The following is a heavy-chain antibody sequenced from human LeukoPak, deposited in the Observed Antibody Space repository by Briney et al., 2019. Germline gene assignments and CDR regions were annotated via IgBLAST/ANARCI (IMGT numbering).Heavy chain of an antibody. CDR2: ISYDGSNK. D-gene: IGHD1-26*01. CDR1: GFTFSSYA. J-gene: IGHJ3*02. V-gene: IGHV3-30-3*01. Sequence: GGSLRLSCAASGFTFSSYAMHWVRQAPGKGLEWVAVISYDGSNKYYADSVKGRFTISRDNSKNTLYLQMNSLRAEDTAVYYCARGDVGATGAFDIWGQGTMVTVSS. CDR3: ARGDVGATGAFDI.